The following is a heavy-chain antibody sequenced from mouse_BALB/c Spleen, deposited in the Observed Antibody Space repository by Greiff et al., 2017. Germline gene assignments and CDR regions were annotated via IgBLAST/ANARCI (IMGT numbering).Heavy chain of an antibody. J-gene: IGHJ4*01. CDR3: ARYDYAIDY. CDR2: INPSNGRT. Sequence: QVQLQQPGAELVKLGASVKLSCKASGYTFTSYWMHWVKQRPGQGLEWIGEINPSNGRTNYNEKFKSKATLTVDKSSSTAYMQLSSLTSEDAAVYYCARYDYAIDYWGQGTSVTVSS. V-gene: IGHV1S81*02. CDR1: GYTFTSYW.